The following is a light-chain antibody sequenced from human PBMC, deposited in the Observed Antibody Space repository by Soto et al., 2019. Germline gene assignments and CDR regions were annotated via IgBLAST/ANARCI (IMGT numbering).Light chain of an antibody. Sequence: PRTLSSEGWYRSTLSSTSSQSVSSKLAWYQQKPGQAPRLLIYGASTRATGIPARFSGSVSGTEFTLTIRCVQFEDLAVYYCEQYNNGPPCTFAQGTRLEIK. V-gene: IGKV3-15*01. CDR2: GAS. CDR3: EQYNNGPPCT. CDR1: QSVSSK. J-gene: IGKJ5*01.